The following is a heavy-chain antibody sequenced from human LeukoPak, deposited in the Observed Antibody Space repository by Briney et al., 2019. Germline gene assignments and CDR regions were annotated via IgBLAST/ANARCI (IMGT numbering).Heavy chain of an antibody. CDR1: GFTFSSYA. V-gene: IGHV3-23*01. J-gene: IGHJ4*02. Sequence: GGSLRLFCAASGFTFSSYAMSWVRQAPAKGLEWASAISGSGGSTYYADSVKGRFTISRDNSKNTLYLQMNSLRAEDTAVYYCAKEAVGVYCSGGSCSYYFDYWGQGTLVTVSS. CDR3: AKEAVGVYCSGGSCSYYFDY. D-gene: IGHD2-15*01. CDR2: ISGSGGST.